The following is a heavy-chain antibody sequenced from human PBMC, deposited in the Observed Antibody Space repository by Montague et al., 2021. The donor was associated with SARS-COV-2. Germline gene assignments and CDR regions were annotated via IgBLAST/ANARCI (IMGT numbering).Heavy chain of an antibody. Sequence: SETLSLTCTVSGGSISRYSCSWIRQPPGKGLEWIGYIYNSGSTNXNPXLRSRVTISVDTSKNQFSLKLSSVAAADTAVYYCARVGRGSSWYEVAFDIWGQGTMVTVSS. CDR2: IYNSGST. D-gene: IGHD6-13*01. CDR3: ARVGRGSSWYEVAFDI. J-gene: IGHJ3*02. CDR1: GGSISRYS. V-gene: IGHV4-59*01.